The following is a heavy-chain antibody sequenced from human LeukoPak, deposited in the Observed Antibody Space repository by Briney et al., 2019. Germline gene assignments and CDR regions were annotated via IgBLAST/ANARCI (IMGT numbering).Heavy chain of an antibody. J-gene: IGHJ3*02. D-gene: IGHD6-13*01. CDR3: ARVGSYSSSWYFSAFDI. CDR1: GYTFTNYG. CDR2: ISAYNGNT. V-gene: IGHV1-18*01. Sequence: ASVKVSCKASGYTFTNYGISWVRQAPGQGLEWMGWISAYNGNTNYAQKLQGRVTMTTDTSTSTAYMELRSLRSDDTAVYYCARVGSYSSSWYFSAFDIWGQGTMVTVSS.